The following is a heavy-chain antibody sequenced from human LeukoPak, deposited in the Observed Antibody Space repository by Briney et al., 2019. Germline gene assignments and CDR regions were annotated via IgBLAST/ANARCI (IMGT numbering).Heavy chain of an antibody. CDR2: IYYSGST. CDR3: ARDNLELSGWFDP. CDR1: GGSISSYY. V-gene: IGHV4-59*01. Sequence: SETLSLTCTVSGGSISSYYWSWIRQPPGKGLEWIGYIYYSGSTNYNPSLKSRVTISVDTSKDQFSLKLSSVTAADTAVYYCARDNLELSGWFDPWGQGTLVTVSS. D-gene: IGHD3-16*02. J-gene: IGHJ5*02.